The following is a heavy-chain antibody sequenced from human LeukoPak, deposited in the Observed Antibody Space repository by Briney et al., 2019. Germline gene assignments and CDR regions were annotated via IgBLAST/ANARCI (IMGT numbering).Heavy chain of an antibody. CDR3: ARGHGDYIDY. V-gene: IGHV3-74*01. CDR2: INSDGSST. D-gene: IGHD4-17*01. J-gene: IGHJ4*02. CDR1: GFTSSSYW. Sequence: GGSLRLSCSASGFTSSSYWMHWVRQAPGKGLVWVSRINSDGSSTIYADSVKGRFTISRDNAKNTLYLQMNSLRAEDTAVYYCARGHGDYIDYWGQGTLVTVSS.